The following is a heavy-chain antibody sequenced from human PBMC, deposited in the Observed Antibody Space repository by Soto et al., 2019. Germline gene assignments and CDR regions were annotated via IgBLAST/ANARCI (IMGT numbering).Heavy chain of an antibody. D-gene: IGHD3-3*01. V-gene: IGHV1-18*01. CDR3: ARDHNYDFWSGYSTGYYYGMDV. CDR2: ISAYNGNT. Sequence: GASVKVSCKASGYTFTSYGISWLRQSAGQGLEWMGWISAYNGNTNYAQKLQGRVTMTTDTSTSTAYMELRSLRSDDTAVYYCARDHNYDFWSGYSTGYYYGMDVWGQGTTVTVSS. J-gene: IGHJ6*02. CDR1: GYTFTSYG.